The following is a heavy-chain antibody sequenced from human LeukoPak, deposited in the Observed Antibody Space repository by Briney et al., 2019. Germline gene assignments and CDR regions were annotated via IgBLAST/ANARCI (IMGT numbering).Heavy chain of an antibody. CDR2: INWNGGST. D-gene: IGHD6-6*01. V-gene: IGHV3-20*04. CDR1: GFTFDDYG. CDR3: ARDRRAARPEFDY. J-gene: IGHJ4*02. Sequence: GVSLRLSCAASGFTFDDYGMSWVRQAPGKGLEWVSGINWNGGSTGYAVSVKGRFTISRDNAKNSLYLQMNSLRAEDTALYYCARDRRAARPEFDYWGQGTLVTVSS.